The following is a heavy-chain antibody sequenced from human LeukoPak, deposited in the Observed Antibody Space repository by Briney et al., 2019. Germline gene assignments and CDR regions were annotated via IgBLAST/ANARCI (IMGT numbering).Heavy chain of an antibody. CDR1: GGSFSGYY. Sequence: SETLSLTCAVYGGSFSGYYWSWIRQPPGKGLEWIGEINHSGSTNYNPSLKSRVTISVDTSKNQFSLKLSSVTAADTAVYYCATSSTRPNWGQGTMVTVSS. V-gene: IGHV4-34*01. CDR3: ATSSTRPN. CDR2: INHSGST. J-gene: IGHJ3*01. D-gene: IGHD2-2*01.